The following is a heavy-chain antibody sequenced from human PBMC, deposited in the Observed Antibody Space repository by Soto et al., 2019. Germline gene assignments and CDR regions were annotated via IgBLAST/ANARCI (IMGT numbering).Heavy chain of an antibody. D-gene: IGHD6-13*01. V-gene: IGHV3-30*18. CDR1: GFTFSSYG. J-gene: IGHJ4*02. CDR2: ISDNGSNK. CDR3: AKESSSSWYYFDS. Sequence: XESLRLTCAASGFTFSSYGKHWVRQAPGKGLEWVAVISDNGSNKYYADSVKGRFTISRDNSKNTLYLQMNNLRGEDTALYYCAKESSSSWYYFDSWGQGTLVTVSS.